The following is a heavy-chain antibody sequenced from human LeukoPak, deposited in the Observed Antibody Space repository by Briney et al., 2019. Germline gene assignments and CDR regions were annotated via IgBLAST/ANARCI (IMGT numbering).Heavy chain of an antibody. V-gene: IGHV4-30-2*01. CDR2: IYHSGST. D-gene: IGHD3-22*01. CDR3: ARVHSSGRSGAFDI. Sequence: PSETLSLTCAVSGGSISSGGYSWSWIRQPPGKGLEWIGYIYHSGSTYYNPSLKSRVTISVDRSKNQFSLKLSSVTAADTAVYYCARVHSSGRSGAFDIWGQGTMVTVSS. CDR1: GGSISSGGYS. J-gene: IGHJ3*02.